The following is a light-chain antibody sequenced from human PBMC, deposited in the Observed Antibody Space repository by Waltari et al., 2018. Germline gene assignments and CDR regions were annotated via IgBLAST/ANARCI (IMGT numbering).Light chain of an antibody. CDR1: TGPVTSDHW. V-gene: IGLV7-46*01. J-gene: IGLJ2*01. Sequence: QAVVTQEPSLTVSPGGTVTLTCGSSTGPVTSDHWPYWFQPKPGQAPPTLIYETSARHPWTPARFSGSRLGGKAALTLSGAQPEDEADYYCLLTYPGGRAVFGGGTELTVL. CDR2: ETS. CDR3: LLTYPGGRAV.